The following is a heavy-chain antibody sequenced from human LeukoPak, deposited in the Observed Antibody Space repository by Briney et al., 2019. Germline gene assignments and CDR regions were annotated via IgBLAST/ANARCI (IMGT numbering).Heavy chain of an antibody. D-gene: IGHD2-2*01. J-gene: IGHJ4*02. Sequence: GGSLRLSCAASGFPFSTYSAAWVRQAPGKGLEWLSYINGNSRYIKYADSVKGRFTTSRDNAKNSLYLQMNSLRVDDTAVYYCATPRPEGGACDFWGQGTLVTVAS. CDR2: INGNSRYI. CDR1: GFPFSTYS. V-gene: IGHV3-21*05. CDR3: ATPRPEGGACDF.